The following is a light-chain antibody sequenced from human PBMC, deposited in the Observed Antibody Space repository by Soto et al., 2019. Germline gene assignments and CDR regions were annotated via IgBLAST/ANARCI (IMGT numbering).Light chain of an antibody. CDR1: QSVSSN. CDR3: XXXXNXXPXT. J-gene: IGKJ1*01. V-gene: IGKV3-15*01. CDR2: GAS. Sequence: EIVMTQSPATLSVSPGERATLSCRASQSVSSNLAWYQQKPGQAPRLLIYGASTRATGIPARFSGSGSGTEFTLTISSLQSEXXAVXXXXXXXNXXPXTFGQGTKVEIK.